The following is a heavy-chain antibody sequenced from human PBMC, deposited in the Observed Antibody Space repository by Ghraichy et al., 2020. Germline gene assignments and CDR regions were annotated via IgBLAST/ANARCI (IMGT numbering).Heavy chain of an antibody. CDR1: GFTFSSYG. V-gene: IGHV3-30*18. J-gene: IGHJ5*02. D-gene: IGHD6-19*01. CDR2: ISYDGSNK. CDR3: AKDGGSGWNFDP. Sequence: GGSLRLSCAASGFTFSSYGLHWVRQAPGKGLEWVAVISYDGSNKYYADSVKGRFTISRDNSKNTLYLQMNSLRAEDTAVYYCAKDGGSGWNFDPWGQGTLVT.